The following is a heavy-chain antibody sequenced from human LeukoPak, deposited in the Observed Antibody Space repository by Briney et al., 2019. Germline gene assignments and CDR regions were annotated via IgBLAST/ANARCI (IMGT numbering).Heavy chain of an antibody. J-gene: IGHJ4*02. CDR2: ISYDGSNK. CDR1: GGTFSSYA. V-gene: IGHV3-30-3*01. Sequence: SCKASGGTFSSYAISWVRQAPGKGLEWVAVISYDGSNKYYADSVKGRFTISRDNSKNTLYLQMNSLRAEDTAVYYCARDMEEDYGGRYFDYWGQGTLVTVSS. D-gene: IGHD4-23*01. CDR3: ARDMEEDYGGRYFDY.